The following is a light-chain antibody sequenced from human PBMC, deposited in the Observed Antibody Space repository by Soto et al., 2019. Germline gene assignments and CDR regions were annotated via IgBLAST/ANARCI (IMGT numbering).Light chain of an antibody. Sequence: DIQLTQSPSFLSASVGDRVTITCRASQGISSNLAWYQQKPGKAPNLLIYAASALESGVPSRFSGTGSGTDFTLTISILQPEDFATYYCQQLNSYPRTFGPGTKVEIK. CDR3: QQLNSYPRT. J-gene: IGKJ1*01. CDR1: QGISSN. V-gene: IGKV1-9*01. CDR2: AAS.